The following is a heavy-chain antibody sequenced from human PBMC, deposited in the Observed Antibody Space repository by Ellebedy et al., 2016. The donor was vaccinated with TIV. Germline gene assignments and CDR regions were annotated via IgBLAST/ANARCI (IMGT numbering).Heavy chain of an antibody. V-gene: IGHV3-21*01. CDR1: GFSLSSAW. J-gene: IGHJ4*02. CDR3: VRDRGEGGLPSFFDL. CDR2: ISSNGHYT. Sequence: GESLKISCAASGFSLSSAWMHWVRQAPGKGLEWVSVISSNGHYTNYRDSVKGRFTLSRDNAQNSLSLQMDSLRAEDTAIYYCVRDRGEGGLPSFFDLWGQGTLVTVSA. D-gene: IGHD3-10*01.